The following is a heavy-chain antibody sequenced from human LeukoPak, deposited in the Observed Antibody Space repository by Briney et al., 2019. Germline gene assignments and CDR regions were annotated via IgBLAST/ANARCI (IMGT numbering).Heavy chain of an antibody. V-gene: IGHV4-34*01. CDR2: INHSGST. Sequence: PSETLSLTCAVYGGSFSGYYWTWIRQPPGRGLEWIGEINHSGSTTYNPSLKSRVTISVDTSKNQFPLKLSSVTAADTAVYYCARFSLGYDAFGIWGQGTMVTVSS. CDR1: GGSFSGYY. CDR3: ARFSLGYDAFGI. D-gene: IGHD3-22*01. J-gene: IGHJ3*02.